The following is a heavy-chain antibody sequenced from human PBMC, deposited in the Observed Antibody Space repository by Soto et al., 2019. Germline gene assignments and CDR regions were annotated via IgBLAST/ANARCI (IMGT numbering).Heavy chain of an antibody. D-gene: IGHD6-13*01. CDR3: ASPLMDRSSWFFDY. CDR2: IYYSGST. CDR1: GGSISSSSYY. J-gene: IGHJ4*02. Sequence: QLQLQESGPGLVKPSETLSLTCTVSGGSISSSSYYWGWIRQPPGKGLEWIGSIYYSGSTYYNPSLKSRVTISVDTSKNQFSLKLSSVTAADTAVYYCASPLMDRSSWFFDYWGQGTLVTVSS. V-gene: IGHV4-39*01.